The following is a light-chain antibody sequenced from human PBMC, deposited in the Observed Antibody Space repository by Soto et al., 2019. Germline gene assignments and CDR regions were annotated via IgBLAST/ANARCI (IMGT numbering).Light chain of an antibody. Sequence: QSVLTQSPSASASLGASVKLTCTLSSGHSSYAIAWHQQQPEKGPRYLMKLNSDGSHSKGDGIPDRFSGSSSGAERYLPIASLQSEDEDDYYCQTWGTGIPGVFGGGTKPTVL. CDR2: LNSDGSH. J-gene: IGLJ3*02. V-gene: IGLV4-69*01. CDR3: QTWGTGIPGV. CDR1: SGHSSYA.